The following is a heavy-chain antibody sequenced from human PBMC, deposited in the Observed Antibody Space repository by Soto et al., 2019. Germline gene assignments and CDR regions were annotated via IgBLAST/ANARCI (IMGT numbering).Heavy chain of an antibody. CDR3: ARDLRGYCSSTSCKKLFDP. CDR1: GYTFTSYG. Sequence: QVQLVQSGAEVKKPGASVKVSCKASGYTFTSYGISWVRQAPGQGLEWMGWISAYNGTTNYAQKLQGRVTMTTDTSTSTAYMELRSLRSDDTAVYYCARDLRGYCSSTSCKKLFDPWGQGTLVTVSS. D-gene: IGHD2-2*01. J-gene: IGHJ5*02. V-gene: IGHV1-18*04. CDR2: ISAYNGTT.